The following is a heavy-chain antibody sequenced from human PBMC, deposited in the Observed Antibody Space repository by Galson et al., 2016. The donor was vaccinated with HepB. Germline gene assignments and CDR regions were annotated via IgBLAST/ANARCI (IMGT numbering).Heavy chain of an antibody. CDR2: INPDGSQT. Sequence: SLRLSCAASGFTFRTSWMSWVRQPPGKGPEWVANINPDGSQTYYVDSVKGRFTISRDNAENSLYLQMDSLTAEDTAMYYCARARIAALGTGAFDMWGQGTMVTVSS. D-gene: IGHD6-13*01. V-gene: IGHV3-7*04. CDR3: ARARIAALGTGAFDM. CDR1: GFTFRTSW. J-gene: IGHJ3*02.